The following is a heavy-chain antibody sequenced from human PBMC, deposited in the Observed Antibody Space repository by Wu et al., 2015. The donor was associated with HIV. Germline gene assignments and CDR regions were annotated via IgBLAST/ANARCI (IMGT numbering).Heavy chain of an antibody. CDR2: INPNSGGT. J-gene: IGHJ6*02. Sequence: QVQLVQSGAEVKKPGASVKVSCKASGYTFTGYYMHWVRQAPGQGLEWMGWINPNSGGTNYAQKFQGRVTMTRDTSISTAYMELSRLRSDDTAVYYCARGLLWPYYGSGRSYYYYGMDVWGQGTTATVSS. V-gene: IGHV1-2*02. CDR1: GYTFTGYY. D-gene: IGHD3-10*01. CDR3: ARGLLWPYYGSGRSYYYYGMDV.